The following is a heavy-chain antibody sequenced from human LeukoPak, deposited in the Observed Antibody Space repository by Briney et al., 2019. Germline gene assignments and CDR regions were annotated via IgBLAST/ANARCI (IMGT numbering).Heavy chain of an antibody. V-gene: IGHV3-48*03. CDR3: ARVGDVLTGDAFDV. CDR2: ISGTGTIK. Sequence: PGGSLRLSCAASGFNFSPYEITWVRQAPGKGLEWVSYISGTGTIKYYADSVKGRFSISGDNTRNSLFLHMNSLRGEDTAVYYCARVGDVLTGDAFDVWGQGTMVTVSS. CDR1: GFNFSPYE. J-gene: IGHJ3*01. D-gene: IGHD3-9*01.